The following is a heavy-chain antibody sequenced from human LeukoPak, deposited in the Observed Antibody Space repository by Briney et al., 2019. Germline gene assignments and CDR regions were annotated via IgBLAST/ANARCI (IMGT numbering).Heavy chain of an antibody. CDR3: AKKDGDY. Sequence: PSETLSLTCTVSGASISAFHWTWFRQPAGKGLEWIGLIYSSGSTLFNPSLKSRVAMSVDLTKNQLSLKLTSVTAADTAMYYCAKKDGDYWGRGTLVTVSS. D-gene: IGHD3-3*01. J-gene: IGHJ4*02. V-gene: IGHV4-4*07. CDR1: GASISAFH. CDR2: IYSSGST.